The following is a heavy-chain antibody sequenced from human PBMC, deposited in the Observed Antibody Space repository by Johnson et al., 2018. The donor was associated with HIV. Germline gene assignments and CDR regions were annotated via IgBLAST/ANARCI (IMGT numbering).Heavy chain of an antibody. CDR1: GFTFDDYA. CDR3: RSSENYYFERDI. CDR2: ISRNSCSI. D-gene: IGHD3-10*01. Sequence: VQLVESGGGLVQPGRSLRLSCTASGFTFDDYAMHWVRQAPEKGLEWVSVISRNSCSIAYADSVKVRFTISRDNAKNSLYLQMNNLRVEDTALYYCRSSENYYFERDIWGQGTMVTVSS. J-gene: IGHJ3*02. V-gene: IGHV3-9*01.